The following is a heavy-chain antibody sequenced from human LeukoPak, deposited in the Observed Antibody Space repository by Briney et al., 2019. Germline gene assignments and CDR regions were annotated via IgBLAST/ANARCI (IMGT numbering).Heavy chain of an antibody. CDR1: GGSFSGYY. Sequence: SETLSLTCAVYGGSFSGYYWSWIRQPPGKGLEWIGEINHSGSTNYNPSLKSRVTISVDTSKNQFSLKLSSVTAADTAVYYCARQKLITMVRGVSRERDWFDPWGQGTLVTVSS. CDR2: INHSGST. CDR3: ARQKLITMVRGVSRERDWFDP. V-gene: IGHV4-34*01. D-gene: IGHD3-10*01. J-gene: IGHJ5*02.